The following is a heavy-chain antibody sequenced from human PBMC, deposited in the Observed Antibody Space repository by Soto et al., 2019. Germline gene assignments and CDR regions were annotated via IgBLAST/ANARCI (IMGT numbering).Heavy chain of an antibody. CDR3: AKDGSSGWYLEYFQH. D-gene: IGHD6-19*01. CDR1: GFTFSSYA. CDR2: ISGSGGST. J-gene: IGHJ1*01. V-gene: IGHV3-23*01. Sequence: EVQLLESGGGLVQPGGSLRLSCAASGFTFSSYAMSWVRQAPGKGLEWVSAISGSGGSTFYADSVKGRFTISRDNSKNTLYLQMNSLRAEDTAVYYCAKDGSSGWYLEYFQHWGQGTLVTVSS.